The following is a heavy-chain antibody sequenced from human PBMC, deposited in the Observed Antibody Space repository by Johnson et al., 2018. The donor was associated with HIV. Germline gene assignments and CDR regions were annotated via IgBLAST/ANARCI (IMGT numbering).Heavy chain of an antibody. CDR2: IRNDGSKK. Sequence: QMLLVESGGGVVQPGRSLRLSCSASGFSFNDYAMHWVRQAPGKGLEWVAFIRNDGSKKYYADSVKGRFTISRDNAKNTLYLQMNSLRAEDTAVYYCARLSPDRGAFDIWGQGTMVTVSS. CDR3: ARLSPDRGAFDI. D-gene: IGHD3-10*01. CDR1: GFSFNDYA. J-gene: IGHJ3*02. V-gene: IGHV3-33*08.